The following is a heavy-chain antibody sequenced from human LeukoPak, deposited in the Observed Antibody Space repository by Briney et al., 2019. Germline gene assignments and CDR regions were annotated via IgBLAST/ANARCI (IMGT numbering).Heavy chain of an antibody. CDR1: GFSFISYG. Sequence: SGGSLRLSCAASGFSFISYGMHWVGQAPGKGLEWVGVISDDGRRKDYADSVKGRFTISRDNSKDTLYLQMNSLRAEDTAVYYCAKRPSDYGDYVSYFDYWGQGTLVTVSS. D-gene: IGHD4-17*01. J-gene: IGHJ4*02. V-gene: IGHV3-30*18. CDR3: AKRPSDYGDYVSYFDY. CDR2: ISDDGRRK.